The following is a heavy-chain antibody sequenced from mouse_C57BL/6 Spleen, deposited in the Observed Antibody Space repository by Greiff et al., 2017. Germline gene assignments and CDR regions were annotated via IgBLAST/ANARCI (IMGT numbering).Heavy chain of an antibody. CDR1: GYAFSSYW. D-gene: IGHD2-1*01. Sequence: VKLQQSGAELVKPGASVKISCKASGYAFSSYWMNWVKQRPGKGLEWIGQIYPGDGDTNYNGKFKGKATLTADKSSSTAYMQLSSLASEDSAVYFCAREKDYGNYRYFDVWGTGTTVTVSS. CDR2: IYPGDGDT. V-gene: IGHV1-80*01. J-gene: IGHJ1*03. CDR3: AREKDYGNYRYFDV.